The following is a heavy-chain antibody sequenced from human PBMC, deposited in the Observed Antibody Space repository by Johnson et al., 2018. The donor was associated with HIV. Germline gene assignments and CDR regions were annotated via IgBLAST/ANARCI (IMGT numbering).Heavy chain of an antibody. V-gene: IGHV3-33*01. CDR1: GFTFSSYG. Sequence: QMLLVESGGGVVQPGRSLRLSCAASGFTFSSYGMHWVRQAPGKGLEWVAVIWYDGNNKYYADSVKGRFTISRDNSKNTLYLQMNSLRAEDTAVYYCARGRSSTRPSDLGSGAFDIWGQGTMVTVSS. J-gene: IGHJ3*02. D-gene: IGHD2-2*01. CDR3: ARGRSSTRPSDLGSGAFDI. CDR2: IWYDGNNK.